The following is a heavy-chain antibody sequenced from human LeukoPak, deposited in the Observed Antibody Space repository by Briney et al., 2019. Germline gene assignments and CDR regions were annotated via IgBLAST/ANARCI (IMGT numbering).Heavy chain of an antibody. CDR2: IRYDGSNK. Sequence: GGSLRLSCAASGFTFSSYGMHWVRQAPGKGLEWVAFIRYDGSNKYYADSVKGRFTISRDNSKNTLYLQMNSLRAEDTAVYYCAKDRITMVRGVGYWGQGTLVTVSS. CDR3: AKDRITMVRGVGY. V-gene: IGHV3-30*02. D-gene: IGHD3-10*01. CDR1: GFTFSSYG. J-gene: IGHJ4*02.